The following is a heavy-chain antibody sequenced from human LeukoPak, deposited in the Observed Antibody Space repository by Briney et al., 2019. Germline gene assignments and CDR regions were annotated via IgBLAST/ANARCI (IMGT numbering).Heavy chain of an antibody. V-gene: IGHV1-69*01. Sequence: ASVTVSCKASGGTFSSYAISWVRQAPGQGLEWMGGIIPIFGTANYAQKFQGRVTITADESTSTAYMELSSLRSEDTAVYYCARDQGYCSGGSCYSYYYYGMDVWGQGTTVTVSS. CDR1: GGTFSSYA. J-gene: IGHJ6*02. CDR3: ARDQGYCSGGSCYSYYYYGMDV. D-gene: IGHD2-15*01. CDR2: IIPIFGTA.